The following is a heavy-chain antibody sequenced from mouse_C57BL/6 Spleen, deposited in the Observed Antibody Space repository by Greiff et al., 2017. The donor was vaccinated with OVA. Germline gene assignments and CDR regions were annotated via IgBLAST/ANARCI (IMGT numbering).Heavy chain of an antibody. V-gene: IGHV1-54*01. CDR2: INPGSGGT. CDR1: GYAFTNYL. Sequence: QVHVKQSGAELVRPGTSVKVSCKASGYAFTNYLIEWVKQRPGQGLEWIGVINPGSGGTNYNEKFKGKATLTADKSSSTAYMQLSSLTSEDSAVYFCAREETGAWFAYWGQGTLVTVSA. J-gene: IGHJ3*01. D-gene: IGHD4-1*01. CDR3: AREETGAWFAY.